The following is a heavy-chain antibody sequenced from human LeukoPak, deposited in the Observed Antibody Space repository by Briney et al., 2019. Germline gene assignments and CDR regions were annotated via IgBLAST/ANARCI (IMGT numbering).Heavy chain of an antibody. CDR1: GGSISSYY. V-gene: IGHV4-59*01. D-gene: IGHD3-10*01. Sequence: SETLSLTCTVSGGSISSYYWSWIRQPPGKGLEWIGYIYYSGTTNYNPSLKSRVTISVDTSKNQFSLKLSSVTAADTAVYYCARAHYYGSGSYSDAFDIWGQGTMVTVSS. J-gene: IGHJ3*02. CDR3: ARAHYYGSGSYSDAFDI. CDR2: IYYSGTT.